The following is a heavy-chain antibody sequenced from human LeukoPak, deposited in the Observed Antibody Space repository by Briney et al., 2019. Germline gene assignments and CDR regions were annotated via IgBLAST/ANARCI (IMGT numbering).Heavy chain of an antibody. CDR2: INTNTGNP. Sequence: ASVKVSCKASGYTFTSYTMNWVRQAPGQGLEWMGWINTNTGNPTYAQGFTGRFVFSLDTSVSTAYLQITSLKAEDTAVYYCARAHPGYSYGPPFVDYWGQGTLVTVSS. V-gene: IGHV7-4-1*02. CDR3: ARAHPGYSYGPPFVDY. CDR1: GYTFTSYT. J-gene: IGHJ4*02. D-gene: IGHD5-18*01.